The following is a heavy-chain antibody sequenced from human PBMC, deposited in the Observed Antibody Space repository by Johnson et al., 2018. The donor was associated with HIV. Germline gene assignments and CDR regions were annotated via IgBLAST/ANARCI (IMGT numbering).Heavy chain of an antibody. CDR3: ARLQSGVADDAFDI. J-gene: IGHJ3*02. Sequence: VQLVESGGGLVQPGGSLRLSCAASRFTFSNYWMSWVRQAPGKGLEWVANIKHDGGEKYYVDSVKGRFTISRDNAKSSLYLQMNSLRAEDTAVYYCARLQSGVADDAFDIWGQATTVTVSS. D-gene: IGHD2-15*01. CDR2: IKHDGGEK. V-gene: IGHV3-7*05. CDR1: RFTFSNYW.